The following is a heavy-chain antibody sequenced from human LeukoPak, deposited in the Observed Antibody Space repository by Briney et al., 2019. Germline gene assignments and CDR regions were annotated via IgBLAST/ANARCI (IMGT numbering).Heavy chain of an antibody. J-gene: IGHJ4*02. CDR3: VRLRGGYNYALGPFDF. Sequence: GGSLRLSCAASEFTFRSYSINWVRQAPGKGLEWVSSISSIRSYIYYADSVKGRFTISRDNAKNSLYLQMNSLRAADTAVYYCVRLRGGYNYALGPFDFWGQGTLVTVSS. CDR1: EFTFRSYS. V-gene: IGHV3-21*01. CDR2: ISSIRSYI. D-gene: IGHD5-18*01.